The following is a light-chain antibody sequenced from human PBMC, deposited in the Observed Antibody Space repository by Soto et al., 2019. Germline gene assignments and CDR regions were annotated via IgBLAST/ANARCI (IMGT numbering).Light chain of an antibody. V-gene: IGLV2-14*01. J-gene: IGLJ1*01. CDR1: SSDVGNYNY. CDR2: QVS. Sequence: LTQPASVSGSPGQSITISCTGTSSDVGNYNYVSWYQQHPGKAPQLMIFQVSNRASGVSNRFSGSKSGDTASLTISGLQAEDEADYYCSSYTTSSTLYVFGTGTKVTVL. CDR3: SSYTTSSTLYV.